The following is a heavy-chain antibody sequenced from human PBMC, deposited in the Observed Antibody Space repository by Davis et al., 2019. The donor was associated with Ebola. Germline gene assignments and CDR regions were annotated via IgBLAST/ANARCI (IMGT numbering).Heavy chain of an antibody. CDR2: IRYDGSNK. CDR3: AKSGPGLGYYYMDV. V-gene: IGHV3-30*02. CDR1: GFTFSSYG. J-gene: IGHJ6*03. Sequence: GESLKISCATSGFTFSSYGMDWVRQAPGKGLEWVAFIRYDGSNKYYADSVKGRFTISRDNSKSTLYLQMNSLRAEDTALYYCAKSGPGLGYYYMDVWGKGTTVTVSS. D-gene: IGHD3-9*01.